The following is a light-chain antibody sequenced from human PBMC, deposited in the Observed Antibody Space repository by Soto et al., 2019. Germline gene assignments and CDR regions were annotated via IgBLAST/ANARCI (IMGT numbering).Light chain of an antibody. CDR1: QSVSSN. CDR2: SAS. CDR3: QQYNNWPRT. J-gene: IGKJ1*01. V-gene: IGKV3-15*01. Sequence: EIVMTQSPATLSVSPGERATLSCRASQSVSSNLAWYLQKPGQAPRLLIYSASTRATDIPARFSGSGSGTEFTLTISSLQSEDFAVYYCQQYNNWPRTFGQGTQVEI.